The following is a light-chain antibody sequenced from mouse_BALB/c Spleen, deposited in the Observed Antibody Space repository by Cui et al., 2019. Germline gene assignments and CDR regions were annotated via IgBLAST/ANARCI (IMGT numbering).Light chain of an antibody. CDR1: SRISSTY. CDR2: RTS. CDR3: QQGRSIPLT. Sequence: EIMLTQSPPTMAASSVEKIAITCSDSSRISSTYLHWYQQKPGFSPKLLIYRTSNLASGVPARFSGSGSGTSYSLTIGNMEAEDVATYYCQQGRSIPLTFGAGTKLELK. V-gene: IGKV4-91*01. J-gene: IGKJ5*01.